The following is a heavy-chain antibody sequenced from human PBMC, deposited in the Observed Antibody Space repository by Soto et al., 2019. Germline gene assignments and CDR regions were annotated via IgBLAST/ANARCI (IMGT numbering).Heavy chain of an antibody. Sequence: GASVKVSCKASGYTFTSYGISWVRQAPGQGLDWMGWISAYNGNTNYAQKLQGRVTMTTDTSTSTAYMELRSLRSDDTAVYYCARDRTVTTTAFYYYYGMDVWGQGTTVTVSS. J-gene: IGHJ6*02. CDR3: ARDRTVTTTAFYYYYGMDV. V-gene: IGHV1-18*01. CDR1: GYTFTSYG. D-gene: IGHD4-17*01. CDR2: ISAYNGNT.